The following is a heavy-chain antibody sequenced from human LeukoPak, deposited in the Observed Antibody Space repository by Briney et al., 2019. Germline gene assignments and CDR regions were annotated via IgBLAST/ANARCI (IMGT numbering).Heavy chain of an antibody. CDR2: INSDGGST. Sequence: GGSLRLSCAASGFTFSSYWMHWVRQAPGKGRVWVSHINSDGGSTNYADSVKGRFTISRDNAKNTLYLQMNSLRAEDTAVYYCARDGYSSSWYWYFDLWGRGTLVTVSS. CDR1: GFTFSSYW. CDR3: ARDGYSSSWYWYFDL. D-gene: IGHD6-13*01. V-gene: IGHV3-74*01. J-gene: IGHJ2*01.